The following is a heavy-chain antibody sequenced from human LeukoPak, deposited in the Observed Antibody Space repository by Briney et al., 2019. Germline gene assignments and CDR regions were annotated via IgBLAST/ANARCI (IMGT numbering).Heavy chain of an antibody. V-gene: IGHV4-34*01. CDR2: IYYSGST. Sequence: SETLSLTCAVYGGSFSGYYWSWIRQPPGKGLEWIGTIYYSGSTSYNPSLRSRVTISVDTSKNQFSLKLSSVTAADTAVYYCARGIEGGTTPFDYWGQGTLVTVSS. CDR1: GGSFSGYY. J-gene: IGHJ4*02. CDR3: ARGIEGGTTPFDY. D-gene: IGHD1-7*01.